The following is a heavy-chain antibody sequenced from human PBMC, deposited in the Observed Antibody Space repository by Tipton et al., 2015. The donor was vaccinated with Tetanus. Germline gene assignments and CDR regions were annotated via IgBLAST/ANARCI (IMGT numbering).Heavy chain of an antibody. CDR1: GGSITSGGYY. D-gene: IGHD1-26*01. CDR2: IYYSGST. CDR3: ARDQARGARGWNYFDY. Sequence: LVKPTQTLSLTCTVSGGSITSGGYYWSWIRQHPGKGLEWIGDIYYSGSTYCNPSLKSRVTISGDTSKNQFSLKLNSVTAADTAVYYCARDQARGARGWNYFDYWGQGTLVTVSS. J-gene: IGHJ4*02. V-gene: IGHV4-31*03.